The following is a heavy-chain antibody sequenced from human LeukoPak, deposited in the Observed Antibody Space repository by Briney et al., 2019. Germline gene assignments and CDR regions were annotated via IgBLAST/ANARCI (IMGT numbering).Heavy chain of an antibody. CDR2: IYTSGST. V-gene: IGHV4-4*07. Sequence: SETLSLTCTVSGGSISSYYWSWIRQPAGQGLEWIGRIYTSGSTNYNPSLKSRVTMSVDRAKNQFSLNLSSVTAADTAVYYCARRRVGTTFFYYYYMDVWGKGTTVTISS. CDR1: GGSISSYY. D-gene: IGHD2/OR15-2a*01. J-gene: IGHJ6*03. CDR3: ARRRVGTTFFYYYYMDV.